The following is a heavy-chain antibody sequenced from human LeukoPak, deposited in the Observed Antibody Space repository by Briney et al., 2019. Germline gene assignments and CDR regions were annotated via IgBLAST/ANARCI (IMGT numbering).Heavy chain of an antibody. CDR2: IYYSGST. CDR3: ARQGAAAGTDFQH. Sequence: SETLSLTCTVSGGSISSYYWSWIRQPPGKGLEWIGYIYYSGSTNYNPSLKSRVTISVDTSKNQFSLKLSSVTVADTAVYYCARQGAAAGTDFQHWGQGTLVTVCS. D-gene: IGHD6-13*01. J-gene: IGHJ1*01. CDR1: GGSISSYY. V-gene: IGHV4-59*08.